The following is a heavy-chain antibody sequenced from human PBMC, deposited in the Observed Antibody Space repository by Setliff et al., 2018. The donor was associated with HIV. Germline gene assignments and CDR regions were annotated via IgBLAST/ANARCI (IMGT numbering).Heavy chain of an antibody. CDR2: IYYSGST. Sequence: KPSETLSLTCTVSGGSISSYYWSWIRQPPGKGLEWIGYIYYSGSTNYNPSLKSRVTISVDTSKNQFSPKLSSVTAADTAVYYCAREGYYDRADAFDIWGQGTMVTVSS. J-gene: IGHJ3*02. CDR1: GGSISSYY. V-gene: IGHV4-59*01. CDR3: AREGYYDRADAFDI. D-gene: IGHD3-22*01.